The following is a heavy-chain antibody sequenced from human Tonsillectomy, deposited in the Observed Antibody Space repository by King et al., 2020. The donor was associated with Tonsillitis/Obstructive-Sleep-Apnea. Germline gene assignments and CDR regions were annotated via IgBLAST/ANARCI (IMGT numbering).Heavy chain of an antibody. CDR1: GGSFSGYY. CDR2: INHSGST. Sequence: VQLQQWGAGLLKPSETLSLTCAVYGGSFSGYYWSWIRQPPGKGLEWIGEINHSGSTNYNPSLKSRVTISVDTSNNQFSLRLSSVTAADTAVYYCARGNTAFGVVSSYFDYWGQGTLVTVSS. V-gene: IGHV4-34*01. CDR3: ARGNTAFGVVSSYFDY. D-gene: IGHD3-3*01. J-gene: IGHJ4*02.